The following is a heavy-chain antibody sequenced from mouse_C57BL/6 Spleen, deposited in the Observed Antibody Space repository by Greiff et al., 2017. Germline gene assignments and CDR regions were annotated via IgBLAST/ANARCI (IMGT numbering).Heavy chain of an antibody. CDR2: IYPGGGYT. D-gene: IGHD2-2*01. CDR1: GYTFTNYW. J-gene: IGHJ1*03. Sequence: QVQLQQSGAELVRPGTSVKMSCKASGYTFTNYWIGWAKQRPGHGLEWIGDIYPGGGYTNYNEKFKGKATLTADKSSSTAYMQFSSLTSEDSAIYYCARSGYGYRWYFDVWGTGTTVTVSS. CDR3: ARSGYGYRWYFDV. V-gene: IGHV1-63*01.